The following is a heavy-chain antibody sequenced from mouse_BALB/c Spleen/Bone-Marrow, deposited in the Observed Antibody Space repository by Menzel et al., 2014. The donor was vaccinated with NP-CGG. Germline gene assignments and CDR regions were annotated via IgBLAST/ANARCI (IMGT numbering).Heavy chain of an antibody. J-gene: IGHJ4*01. Sequence: LVKPGASVKISCKASGYSFTGYYMHWVKQSHGKSLEWLGYISCYNGATRYNQKFKGKATFTVDTSSSTAHMQFNSLTSEDSAVYFCARGGTMISTDAMDYWGQGTSVTVSS. CDR3: ARGGTMISTDAMDY. CDR1: GYSFTGYY. D-gene: IGHD2-4*01. V-gene: IGHV1S34*01. CDR2: ISCYNGAT.